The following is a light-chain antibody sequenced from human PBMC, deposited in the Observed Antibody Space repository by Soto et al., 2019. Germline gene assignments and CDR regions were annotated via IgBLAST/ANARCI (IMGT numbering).Light chain of an antibody. Sequence: DIVLTQSPRTLSLSPGERATLACRASQSVSSNYLAWYQQKPGQTHKVLIYRASTRATGIPDRFSGSGSGTDFTLTISRLEAEDFAVYYCQPYGSSPLTVGGGTKVDIK. J-gene: IGKJ4*01. CDR1: QSVSSNY. V-gene: IGKV3-20*01. CDR3: QPYGSSPLT. CDR2: RAS.